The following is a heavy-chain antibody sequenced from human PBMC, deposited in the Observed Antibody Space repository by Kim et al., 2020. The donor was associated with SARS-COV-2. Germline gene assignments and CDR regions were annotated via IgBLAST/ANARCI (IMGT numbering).Heavy chain of an antibody. CDR3: TRSRGFGYDS. V-gene: IGHV3-73*01. J-gene: IGHJ1*01. Sequence: ATAYAAPVKGRFTVSRDDSKNIAYLQMNNVKSDDTAVYYCTRSRGFGYDSWGQGTLVTVSS. D-gene: IGHD3-22*01. CDR2: AT.